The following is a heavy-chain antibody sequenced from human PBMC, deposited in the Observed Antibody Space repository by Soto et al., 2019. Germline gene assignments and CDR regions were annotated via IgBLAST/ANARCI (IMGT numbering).Heavy chain of an antibody. CDR3: ARVNYYDSTEDY. Sequence: PSETLSLTCTVSGGSISSGDYYWSWIRQPPGKGLEWIGYIYYSGSTYYNPSLKSRVTISVDTSKNQFSLKLSSVTAADTAVYYCARVNYYDSTEDYWGQGTLVTVSS. CDR1: GGSISSGDYY. CDR2: IYYSGST. D-gene: IGHD3-22*01. J-gene: IGHJ4*02. V-gene: IGHV4-30-4*01.